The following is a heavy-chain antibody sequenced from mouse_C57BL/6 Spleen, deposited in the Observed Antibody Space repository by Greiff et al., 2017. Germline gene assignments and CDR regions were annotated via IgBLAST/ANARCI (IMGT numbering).Heavy chain of an antibody. CDR2: IRSKSNNYAT. CDR3: VRHREGGNYFDY. J-gene: IGHJ2*01. Sequence: EVMLVESGGGLVQPKGSLKLSCAASGFSFNTYAMNWVRQAPGKGLEWVARIRSKSNNYATYYADSVKDRFTISRDDSESMLYLQMNNLKTEDTAMYYCVRHREGGNYFDYWGQGTTLTVSS. D-gene: IGHD3-3*01. CDR1: GFSFNTYA. V-gene: IGHV10-1*01.